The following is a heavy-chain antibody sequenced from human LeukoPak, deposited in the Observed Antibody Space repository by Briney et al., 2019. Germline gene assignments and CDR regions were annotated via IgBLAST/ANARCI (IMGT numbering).Heavy chain of an antibody. CDR1: GYTCNNYD. CDR2: INTYNGRT. J-gene: IGHJ4*02. CDR3: AIYCGGDCYRQSN. V-gene: IGHV1-18*01. D-gene: IGHD2-21*02. Sequence: ASVKVSCKASGYTCNNYDINWARQAPGHGQEWMACINTYNGRTNYAQQHQGRLTMTPDTSTSPAHLEPTSLRSADPAVYYCAIYCGGDCYRQSNWGQGTLVTVSS.